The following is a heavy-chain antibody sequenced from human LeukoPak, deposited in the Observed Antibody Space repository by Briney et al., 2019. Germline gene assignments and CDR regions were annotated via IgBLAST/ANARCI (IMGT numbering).Heavy chain of an antibody. CDR3: ARNWFNP. CDR1: GFTVSSDY. V-gene: IGHV3-53*05. CDR2: IYSGGST. Sequence: GGSLRLSCAASGFTVSSDYMSWVRQAPGKGLEWVSVIYSGGSTYYADSVKGRFTISRDKSKNTVYLQMNSLRFEDTAMYYCARNWFNPWGQGTLVTVSS. J-gene: IGHJ5*02.